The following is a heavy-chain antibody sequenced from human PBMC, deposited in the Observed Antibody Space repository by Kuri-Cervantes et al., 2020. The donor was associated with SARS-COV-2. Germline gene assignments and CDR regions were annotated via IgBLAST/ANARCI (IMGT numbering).Heavy chain of an antibody. CDR3: AREYIAARHNWFDP. V-gene: IGHV4-61*05. CDR2: IYYSGST. CDR1: GGSISSSNYY. J-gene: IGHJ5*02. Sequence: SETLSLTCTVSGGSISSSNYYWDWIRQPPGKGLEWIGYIYYSGSTNYNPSLKSRVTISVDTSKNQFSLKLSSVTAADTAVYYCAREYIAARHNWFDPWGQGTLVTVSS. D-gene: IGHD6-6*01.